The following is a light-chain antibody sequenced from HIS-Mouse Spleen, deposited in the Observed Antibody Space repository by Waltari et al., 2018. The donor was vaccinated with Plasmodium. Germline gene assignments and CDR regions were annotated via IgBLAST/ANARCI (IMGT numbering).Light chain of an antibody. CDR3: SSYTSSSTLNYV. J-gene: IGLJ1*01. CDR2: DVS. CDR1: SSDVGGFTY. V-gene: IGLV2-14*03. Sequence: QSALTQPASVSGSPGQSITISCTATSSDVGGFTYVPWYQQHPGKAPKLMIYDVSNRPSGVSNRFSGSKSGNTASLTISGLQAEDEADYYCSSYTSSSTLNYVFGTGTKVTVL.